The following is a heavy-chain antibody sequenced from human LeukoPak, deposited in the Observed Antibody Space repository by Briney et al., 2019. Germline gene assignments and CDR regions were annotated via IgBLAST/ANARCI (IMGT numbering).Heavy chain of an antibody. CDR3: ARERYYGEEYYFDY. V-gene: IGHV4-39*07. D-gene: IGHD4-17*01. Sequence: PSETLSLTCTVSGGSISGSSYYWGWIRQPPGKGLEWIGSIYYSGSTYYNPSLKSRVTISVDTSKNQFSLKLSSVTAADTAIYYCARERYYGEEYYFDYWGQGTLVTVSS. CDR1: GGSISGSSYY. J-gene: IGHJ4*02. CDR2: IYYSGST.